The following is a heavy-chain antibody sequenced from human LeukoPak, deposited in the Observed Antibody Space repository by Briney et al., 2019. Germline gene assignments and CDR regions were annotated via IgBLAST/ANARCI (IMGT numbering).Heavy chain of an antibody. Sequence: KSGGSLGLSCAASGFTFSSYSMNWLRQAPGKGLEWVSSISSSSSYIYYADSVKGRFTISRDNAKNSLYLQMNSLRAEDTAVYYWARCTERWLQGVFDYWGQGTLVTVSS. J-gene: IGHJ4*02. CDR3: ARCTERWLQGVFDY. D-gene: IGHD5-24*01. CDR1: GFTFSSYS. CDR2: ISSSSSYI. V-gene: IGHV3-21*01.